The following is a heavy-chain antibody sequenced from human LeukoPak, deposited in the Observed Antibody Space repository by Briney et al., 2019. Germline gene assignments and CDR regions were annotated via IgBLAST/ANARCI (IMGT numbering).Heavy chain of an antibody. CDR3: AGATPAYYMDV. V-gene: IGHV4-31*03. CDR2: IYYSGST. Sequence: SETPSLTCTVSGGSISSGGYYWSWIRQHPGKGLEWIGYIYYSGSTYYNPSPKSRVTISVDTSKNQFSLKLSSVTAADTAVYYCAGATPAYYMDVWGKGTTVTVSS. CDR1: GGSISSGGYY. J-gene: IGHJ6*03.